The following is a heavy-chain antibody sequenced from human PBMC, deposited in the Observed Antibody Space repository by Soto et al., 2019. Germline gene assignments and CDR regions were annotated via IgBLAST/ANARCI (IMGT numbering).Heavy chain of an antibody. J-gene: IGHJ6*03. Sequence: PGGSLRLSCAASGFTFSSYGMHWVRQAPGKGLEWVAVISYDGSNKYYADSVKGRFTISRDNSKNTLYLQMNSLRAEDTAVYYCAKGRSITIFGVPYYYYYMDVWGKGTTVTVSS. CDR2: ISYDGSNK. V-gene: IGHV3-30*18. CDR1: GFTFSSYG. CDR3: AKGRSITIFGVPYYYYYMDV. D-gene: IGHD3-3*01.